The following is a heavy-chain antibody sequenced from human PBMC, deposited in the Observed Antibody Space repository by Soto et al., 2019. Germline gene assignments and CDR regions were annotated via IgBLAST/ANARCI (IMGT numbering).Heavy chain of an antibody. CDR1: GGSISSSSYY. CDR2: IYYSGST. D-gene: IGHD6-25*01. Sequence: PSETLSLPCTVSGGSISSSSYYWGWIRHPPGKGLEWIGSIYYSGSTYYNPSLKSRVTISVDTSKNQHSLKVSSVAAAVKAVDYYVLISGGDYYYRMAGWGQGTTVTVSS. V-gene: IGHV4-39*01. J-gene: IGHJ6*02. CDR3: VLISGGDYYYRMAG.